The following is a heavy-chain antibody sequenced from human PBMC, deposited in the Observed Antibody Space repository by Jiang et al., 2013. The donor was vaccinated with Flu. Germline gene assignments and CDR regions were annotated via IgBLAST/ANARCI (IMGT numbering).Heavy chain of an antibody. CDR2: INYSGRT. V-gene: IGHV4-61*01. CDR3: ARAPLGFCDTTACYRYFDY. D-gene: IGHD2-2*02. Sequence: SGSGLVKPSETLSLTCTVSGASVSSDSYYRSWIRQPPGKGLEWIGYINYSGRTNYNPSLKSRVTISVHTSKNQFSLKLSSVTAADTAVYFCARAPLGFCDTTACYRYFDYWGQGNLVTVSS. J-gene: IGHJ4*02. CDR1: GASVSSDSYY.